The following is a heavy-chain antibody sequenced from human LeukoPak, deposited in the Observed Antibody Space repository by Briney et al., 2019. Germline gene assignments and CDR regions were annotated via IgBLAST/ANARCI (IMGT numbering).Heavy chain of an antibody. J-gene: IGHJ4*02. D-gene: IGHD2-8*01. Sequence: ASVKVSCKVSGYTLTELSMHWVRQAPGKGLGWMGGFDPEGGETIYAQKFQGRVTMTEDTSTDTAYMELSSLRSEDTAVYYCATDAMVYADDWGQGTLVTVSS. CDR3: ATDAMVYADD. CDR2: FDPEGGET. CDR1: GYTLTELS. V-gene: IGHV1-24*01.